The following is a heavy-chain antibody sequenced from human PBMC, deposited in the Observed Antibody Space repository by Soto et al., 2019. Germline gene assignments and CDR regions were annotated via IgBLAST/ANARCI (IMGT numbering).Heavy chain of an antibody. D-gene: IGHD3-10*01. CDR3: ARVAEQSSGSRSGEFHWFVP. CDR1: GYSFTSYG. J-gene: IGHJ5*02. CDR2: IYPGDSDT. Sequence: PGESLKISCKGSGYSFTSYGIGWVRQMPGKGLEWMGIIYPGDSDTRYSPSFQGQVTISADKSSSTAYLQWSSLKASDTAMYYCARVAEQSSGSRSGEFHWFVPWGQGTLVTVSS. V-gene: IGHV5-51*01.